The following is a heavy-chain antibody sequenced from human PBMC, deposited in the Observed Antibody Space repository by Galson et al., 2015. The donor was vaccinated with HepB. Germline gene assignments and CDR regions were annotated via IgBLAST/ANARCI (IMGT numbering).Heavy chain of an antibody. CDR3: ARGRNLDY. Sequence: SLRLSCAGSGFNFYIWMSWVRQAPGKGLEWVANIRHDGNEEHYVDSVEGRFTISRDNAKNSLYLQMNSLRAEDTAVYYCARGRNLDYWGQGTLVTVSS. CDR1: GFNFYIW. J-gene: IGHJ4*02. V-gene: IGHV3-7*03. CDR2: IRHDGNEE.